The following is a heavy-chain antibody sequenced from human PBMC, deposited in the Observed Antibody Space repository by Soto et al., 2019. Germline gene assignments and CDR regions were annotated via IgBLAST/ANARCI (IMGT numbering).Heavy chain of an antibody. CDR3: ARHSPAISISEH. CDR2: INHSGST. D-gene: IGHD3-3*01. J-gene: IGHJ1*01. Sequence: PSETLSLTCAVYGGSFSGYYWSWIRQPPGKGLEWIGEINHSGSTNYNPSLKSRVTISVDRSKNQFSLKLSSVTAADTAVYYCARHSPAISISEHWGQGTLVTVSS. CDR1: GGSFSGYY. V-gene: IGHV4-34*01.